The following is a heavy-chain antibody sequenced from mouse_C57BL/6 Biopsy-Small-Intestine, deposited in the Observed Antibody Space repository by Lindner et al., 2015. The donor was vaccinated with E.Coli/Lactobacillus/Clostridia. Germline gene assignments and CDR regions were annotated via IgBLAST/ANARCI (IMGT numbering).Heavy chain of an antibody. CDR2: IYPNTGAT. CDR3: ARGGIYYYGSKNYHDALDL. Sequence: SVKVSCKASGYTFSDYYIDWVRQAPGQGLEWMGRIYPNTGATNYVPKFQGRVTMTADTSISTAYMELSGLRSDDTAVYYCARGGIYYYGSKNYHDALDLWGQGTMVTVSS. CDR1: GYTFSDYY. J-gene: IGHJ3*01. D-gene: IGHD1-1*02. V-gene: IGHV1-18*01.